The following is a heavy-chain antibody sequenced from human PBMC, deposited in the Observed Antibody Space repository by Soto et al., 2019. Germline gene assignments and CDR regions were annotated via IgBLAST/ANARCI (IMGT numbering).Heavy chain of an antibody. Sequence: EVQLVESGGGLVQPGGSLRLSCAASGFTFSSYSMNWVRQAPGKGLEWVSYISSSSSTIYYADSVKGRFTISRDNAKNSLYLQMNSLRDEDTAVYYCARWVQTTVTTLNWFDPWGQGTLVTVSS. CDR1: GFTFSSYS. CDR3: ARWVQTTVTTLNWFDP. CDR2: ISSSSSTI. J-gene: IGHJ5*02. D-gene: IGHD4-17*01. V-gene: IGHV3-48*02.